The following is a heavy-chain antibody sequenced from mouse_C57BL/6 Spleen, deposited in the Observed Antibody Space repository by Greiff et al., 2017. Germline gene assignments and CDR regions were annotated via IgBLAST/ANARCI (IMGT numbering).Heavy chain of an antibody. V-gene: IGHV1-64*01. Sequence: QVQLKQPGAELVKPGASVKLSCKASGYTFTSYWMHWVKQRPGQGLEWIGMIHPNSGSTNYNEKFTSKATLTVDKSSSTADMQLSSLTSEDSAVYYCGDGSPFAYWGQGTLVTVSA. CDR3: GDGSPFAY. CDR1: GYTFTSYW. CDR2: IHPNSGST. D-gene: IGHD2-3*01. J-gene: IGHJ3*01.